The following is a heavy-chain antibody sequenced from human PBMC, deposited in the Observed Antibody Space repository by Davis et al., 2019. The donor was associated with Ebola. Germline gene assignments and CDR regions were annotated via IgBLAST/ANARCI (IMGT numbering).Heavy chain of an antibody. CDR3: AKVGGDPRYFDASLPLEAFDM. J-gene: IGHJ3*02. CDR1: GFTFSSYW. V-gene: IGHV3-74*01. CDR2: INSDGSST. Sequence: GESLKISCAASGFTFSSYWMHWVRQAPGKGLVWVSRINSDGSSTSYADSVKGRFTISRDNAKNTLYLQMSSLRAEDTALYYCAKVGGDPRYFDASLPLEAFDMWGQGTKVTVSS. D-gene: IGHD3-9*01.